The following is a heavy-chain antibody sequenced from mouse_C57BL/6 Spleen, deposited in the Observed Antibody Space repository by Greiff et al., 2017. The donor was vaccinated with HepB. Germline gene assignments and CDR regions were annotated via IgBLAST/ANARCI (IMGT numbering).Heavy chain of an antibody. CDR1: GCAFSRPW. CDR2: IYPGDGDT. CDR3: ARRGIYGDAMDY. Sequence: RKQAGPELVEPGWAGRGCVKSSGCAFSRPWLNWVKQRPGKGLEWIGRIYPGDGDTNYNGKFKGTATLTADKSSSTAYMQLSSLTSEDSAVYFCARRGIYGDAMDYWGQGTSVTVSS. V-gene: IGHV1-82*01. D-gene: IGHD1-1*01. J-gene: IGHJ4*01.